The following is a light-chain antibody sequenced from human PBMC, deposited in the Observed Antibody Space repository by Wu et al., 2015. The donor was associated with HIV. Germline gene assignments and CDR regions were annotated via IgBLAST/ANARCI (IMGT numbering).Light chain of an antibody. V-gene: IGKV3-11*01. CDR2: NAR. CDR3: QQYNSWPLT. CDR1: QAVYDY. Sequence: EIVLTQSPVTLSLSPGERATLSCRASQAVYDYLAWFQQKPGQAPRLLIYNARTRASGIPARFSGSGSGTDFTLTISSLEPEDFAVYYCQQYNSWPLTFGGGTKVEIK. J-gene: IGKJ4*01.